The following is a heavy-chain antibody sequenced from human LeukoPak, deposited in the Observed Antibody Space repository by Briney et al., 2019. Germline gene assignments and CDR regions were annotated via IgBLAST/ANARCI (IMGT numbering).Heavy chain of an antibody. CDR2: INPNSGGT. D-gene: IGHD4-23*01. Sequence: ASVKVSCKAPGYTFTGYYMHWVRQAPGQGLEWMGWINPNSGGTNYAQKFQGRVTMARDTSISTAYMELSRLRSDDTAVYYCARGGSLNSPFDYWGQGTLVTVSS. V-gene: IGHV1-2*02. CDR1: GYTFTGYY. CDR3: ARGGSLNSPFDY. J-gene: IGHJ4*02.